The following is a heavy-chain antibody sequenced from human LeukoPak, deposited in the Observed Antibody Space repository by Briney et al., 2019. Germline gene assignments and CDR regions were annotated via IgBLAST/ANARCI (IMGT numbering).Heavy chain of an antibody. Sequence: SETLSLTCAVYGGSFSGYYWSWIRQPPGKGLEWIGEINHSGSTNYNPSLKSRVTISVDTSKNQFSLKLSSVTAADTAVYYCARGGIAGAGTSFDYWGQGTLVTVSS. V-gene: IGHV4-34*01. CDR3: ARGGIAGAGTSFDY. CDR1: GGSFSGYY. CDR2: INHSGST. J-gene: IGHJ4*02. D-gene: IGHD6-19*01.